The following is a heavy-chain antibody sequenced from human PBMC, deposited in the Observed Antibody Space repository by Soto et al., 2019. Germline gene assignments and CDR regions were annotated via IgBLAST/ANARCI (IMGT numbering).Heavy chain of an antibody. V-gene: IGHV4-59*08. CDR3: ARHTYGDKFVNWFDP. CDR1: GGSISSYY. D-gene: IGHD4-17*01. Sequence: QVQLQESGPGLVKPSETLSLTCTVSGGSISSYYWSWIRQPPGKGLEWIGYIYYSGSTNYNPSLKSRVTISVDTSKNQFSLKLSSVTAADTAVYYCARHTYGDKFVNWFDPWGQGTLVTVSS. J-gene: IGHJ5*02. CDR2: IYYSGST.